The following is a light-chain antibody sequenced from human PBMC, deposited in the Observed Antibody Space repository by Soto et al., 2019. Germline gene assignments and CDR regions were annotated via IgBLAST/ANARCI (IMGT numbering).Light chain of an antibody. CDR3: QQYGSSPYT. CDR2: GAS. J-gene: IGKJ2*01. CDR1: QSVSSNY. Sequence: EIVLTQSPGTLSLSPGESATLSCRASQSVSSNYLAWYRHKPGQAPRLLIYGASSRATGIPDRFSGTGSGTDFTLTISRLEPEDFAVYYCQQYGSSPYTFGLGTKVDIK. V-gene: IGKV3-20*01.